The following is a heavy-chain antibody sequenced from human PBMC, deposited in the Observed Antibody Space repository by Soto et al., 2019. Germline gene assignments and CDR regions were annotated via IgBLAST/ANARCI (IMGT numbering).Heavy chain of an antibody. CDR2: IYSGGST. CDR1: GFTVSSNY. J-gene: IGHJ4*02. V-gene: IGHV3-53*04. CDR3: ARLPLDYYDSSGYDY. Sequence: GGSLRLSCAASGFTVSSNYMSWVRQAPGKGLEWVSVIYSGGSTYYADSVKGRFTISRHNSKNTLYLQMNSLRAEDTAVYYCARLPLDYYDSSGYDYWGQGTLVTVSS. D-gene: IGHD3-22*01.